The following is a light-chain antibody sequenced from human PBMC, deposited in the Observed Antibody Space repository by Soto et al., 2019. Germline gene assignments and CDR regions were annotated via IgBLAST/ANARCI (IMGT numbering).Light chain of an antibody. Sequence: EIVMTQSPASLSVPPGERATLSCRASQSVSTISAWYLQKPGQAPRLLIYGASTRATAVPARFTASGSWTEFTHSISSLQSDDFGVYYCQQYDTWPRTFGQGTKVDIK. V-gene: IGKV3-15*01. CDR2: GAS. CDR1: QSVSTI. J-gene: IGKJ1*01. CDR3: QQYDTWPRT.